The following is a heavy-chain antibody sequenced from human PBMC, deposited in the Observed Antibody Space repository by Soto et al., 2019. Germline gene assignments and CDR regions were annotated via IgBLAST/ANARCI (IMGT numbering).Heavy chain of an antibody. CDR3: AKAPSAVRGVINSYYGMDV. Sequence: GGSLRLSCAASGFTFSSYGMHWVRQAPGRGLKWVAVISYDGSNKYYADSVKGRFTISRDNSKNTLYLQMNSLRAEDTAVYYCAKAPSAVRGVINSYYGMDVWGQGTTVTVSS. CDR1: GFTFSSYG. J-gene: IGHJ6*02. V-gene: IGHV3-30*18. CDR2: ISYDGSNK. D-gene: IGHD3-10*01.